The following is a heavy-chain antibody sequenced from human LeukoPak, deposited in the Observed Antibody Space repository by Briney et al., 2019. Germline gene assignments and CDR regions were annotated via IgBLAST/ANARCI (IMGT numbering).Heavy chain of an antibody. J-gene: IGHJ4*02. CDR1: GGSISSGGYS. CDR3: ARENVWGSYRCFDY. V-gene: IGHV4-30-4*07. D-gene: IGHD3-16*02. CDR2: IYYSGST. Sequence: PSETLSLTCSVSGGSISSGGYSWSWIRQPPGKGLEWIGYIYYSGSTYYNPSLKSRVTISVDTSKNQFSLKLSSVTAADTAVYYCARENVWGSYRCFDYWGQGTLVTVSS.